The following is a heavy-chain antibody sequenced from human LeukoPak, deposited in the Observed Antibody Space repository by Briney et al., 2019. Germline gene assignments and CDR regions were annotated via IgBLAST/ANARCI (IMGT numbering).Heavy chain of an antibody. CDR1: VFTFSSYS. Sequence: PGGSLRLSCAASVFTFSSYSMNWVRQAPGKGLEWVSSISSSSSYIYYADSVKGRFTISRDNAKNSLYLQMNSLRAEDTAVYYCARDQGSTAMETFDYWGQGTLVTVSS. V-gene: IGHV3-21*01. CDR2: ISSSSSYI. J-gene: IGHJ4*02. D-gene: IGHD5-18*01. CDR3: ARDQGSTAMETFDY.